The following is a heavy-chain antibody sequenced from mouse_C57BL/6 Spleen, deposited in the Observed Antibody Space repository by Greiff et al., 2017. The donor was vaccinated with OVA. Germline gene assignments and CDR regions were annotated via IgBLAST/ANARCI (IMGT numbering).Heavy chain of an antibody. CDR2: ISSGSSTI. CDR1: GFTFSDYG. V-gene: IGHV5-17*01. J-gene: IGHJ2*01. CDR3: ARSSSYYSNYDYFDY. D-gene: IGHD2-5*01. Sequence: EVQLVESGGGLVKPGGSLKLSCAASGFTFSDYGMHWVRQAPEKGLEWVAYISSGSSTIYYADTVKGRFTISRDNAKNTLFLQMTSLRSEDTAMYYCARSSSYYSNYDYFDYWGQGTTLTVSS.